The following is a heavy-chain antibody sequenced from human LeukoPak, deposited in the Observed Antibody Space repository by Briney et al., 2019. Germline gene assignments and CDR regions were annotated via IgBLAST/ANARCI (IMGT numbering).Heavy chain of an antibody. Sequence: GGSLRLSCEASGFTFSDYYMSWIRQAPGKGLEWLSYIYGIDSTISYAASVKGRFTISRDNAKNSLYLQMSSLRAEDTAVYYCARDAYYYDSSSYYRNAFDIWGQGTVVTVSS. CDR2: IYGIDSTI. D-gene: IGHD3-22*01. CDR1: GFTFSDYY. J-gene: IGHJ3*02. CDR3: ARDAYYYDSSSYYRNAFDI. V-gene: IGHV3-11*01.